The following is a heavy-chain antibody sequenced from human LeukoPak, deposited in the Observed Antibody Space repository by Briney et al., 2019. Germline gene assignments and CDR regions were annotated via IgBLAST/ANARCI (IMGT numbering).Heavy chain of an antibody. CDR1: GFTFSSYW. J-gene: IGHJ4*02. Sequence: GGSLRPSCAASGFTFSSYWMHWVRQAPGKGLVWVSRINTDGSSTSYADSVKGRFTISRDNAKNTLYLQMNSLRAEDTAVYYCARSSSSSWEFDYWGQGTLVTVSS. V-gene: IGHV3-74*01. CDR3: ARSSSSSWEFDY. D-gene: IGHD6-13*01. CDR2: INTDGSST.